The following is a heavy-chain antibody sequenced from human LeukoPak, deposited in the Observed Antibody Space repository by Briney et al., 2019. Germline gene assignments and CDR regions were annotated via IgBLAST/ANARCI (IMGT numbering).Heavy chain of an antibody. D-gene: IGHD3-16*01. J-gene: IGHJ3*02. Sequence: PGGSLRLSCAASGFIFNNYAMSCVRQAPGKGLEWVSAITGRGDRSYYGDFVKGRFTISRDNSNNTLLLQMNSLRAEDTALYYCARDRTDDYDSGALNIWGQGTMVTVSS. CDR3: ARDRTDDYDSGALNI. CDR2: ITGRGDRS. V-gene: IGHV3-23*01. CDR1: GFIFNNYA.